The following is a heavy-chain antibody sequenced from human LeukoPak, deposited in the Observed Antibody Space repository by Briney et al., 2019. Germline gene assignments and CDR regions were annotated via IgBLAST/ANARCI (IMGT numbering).Heavy chain of an antibody. CDR3: VRGAMVSKPGDF. V-gene: IGHV4-39*01. CDR2: VYSSGNV. D-gene: IGHD2/OR15-2a*01. J-gene: IGHJ4*02. CDR1: GVSVNSRSFY. Sequence: SETLSLTCSVSGVSVNSRSFYWTWVRQPPGKGLEWFGSVYSSGNVYQSPSLQSRAAISVDASNNSFSLTLNSVTAADTAVYFCVRGAMVSKPGDFWGQGTLVIVSS.